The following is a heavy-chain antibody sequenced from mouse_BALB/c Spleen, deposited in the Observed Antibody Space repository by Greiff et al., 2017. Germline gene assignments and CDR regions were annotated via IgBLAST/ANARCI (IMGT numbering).Heavy chain of an antibody. CDR3: ARAGGLLRVDD. CDR1: GFTFSSYA. J-gene: IGHJ4*01. CDR2: ISSGGSYT. V-gene: IGHV5-9-4*01. D-gene: IGHD1-1*01. Sequence: EVKLVESGGGLVKPGGSLKLSCAASGFTFSSYAMSWVRQSPEKRLEWVAEISSGGSYTYYPDTVTGRFTISRDNAKNTLYLEMSSLRSEDTAMYYCARAGGLLRVDDWGQGTSVTVSS.